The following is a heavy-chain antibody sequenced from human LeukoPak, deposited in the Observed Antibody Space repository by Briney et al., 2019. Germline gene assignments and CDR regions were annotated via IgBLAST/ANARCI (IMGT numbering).Heavy chain of an antibody. CDR2: INPSSGGT. J-gene: IGHJ6*03. D-gene: IGHD6-19*01. Sequence: ASVKVSCKASGYTFTGYYMHWVRQAPGQGLEWMGWINPSSGGTNYAQKFQGRVTMTRDTSISTAYMELTRLRSDDTAVYYCARDGDNTGWSYYYYMDVWGKGTTVTVSS. CDR1: GYTFTGYY. CDR3: ARDGDNTGWSYYYYMDV. V-gene: IGHV1-2*02.